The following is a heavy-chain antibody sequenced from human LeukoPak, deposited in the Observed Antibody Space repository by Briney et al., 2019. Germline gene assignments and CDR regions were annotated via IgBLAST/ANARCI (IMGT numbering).Heavy chain of an antibody. CDR2: IWYDGSNE. CDR1: GFTFSTYG. Sequence: GGSLRLPCAASGFTFSTYGMHWVRQAPGKGLEWVAVIWYDGSNEYYADSVKGRFSISRDDSKNTLFLEMNSLRAEDTGVYYCAREYSGSYDYWGQGTLVTVPS. D-gene: IGHD6-19*01. V-gene: IGHV3-33*01. CDR3: AREYSGSYDY. J-gene: IGHJ4*02.